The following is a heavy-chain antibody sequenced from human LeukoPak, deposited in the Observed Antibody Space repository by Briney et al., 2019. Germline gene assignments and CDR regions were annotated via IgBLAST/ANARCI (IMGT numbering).Heavy chain of an antibody. D-gene: IGHD3-10*01. V-gene: IGHV4-39*01. CDR2: IYHSGST. Sequence: SETLSLTCTVSGGSISSSSYYWGWIRQPPGKGLEWIGSIYHSGSTYYNPSLKSRVTISVDTSKNQFPLKLRTVTAADTAVYYCARTRYYYNSRSYGAPYYFDYWGQGTLVTVSS. CDR1: GGSISSSSYY. J-gene: IGHJ4*02. CDR3: ARTRYYYNSRSYGAPYYFDY.